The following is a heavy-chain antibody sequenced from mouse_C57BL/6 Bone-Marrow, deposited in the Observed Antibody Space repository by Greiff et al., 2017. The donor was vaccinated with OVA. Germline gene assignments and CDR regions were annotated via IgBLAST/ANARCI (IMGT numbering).Heavy chain of an antibody. V-gene: IGHV5-9-1*02. Sequence: EVKVVESGEGLVKPGGSLKLSCAASGFTFSSYAMSWVRQTPEKRLEWVAYISSGGDYIYYADTVKGRFTFSRDHARNTLYLQMSSRKSEDTAMYYCTREGDYDGHYYAMDYWGQGTSVTVSS. CDR1: GFTFSSYA. CDR3: TREGDYDGHYYAMDY. CDR2: ISSGGDYI. J-gene: IGHJ4*01. D-gene: IGHD2-4*01.